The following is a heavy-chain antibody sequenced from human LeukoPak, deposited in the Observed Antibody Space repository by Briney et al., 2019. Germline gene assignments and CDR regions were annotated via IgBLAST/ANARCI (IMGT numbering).Heavy chain of an antibody. Sequence: ASVKVSCKASGYTFTSYAMHWVRQAPGQRLEWMGWINAGNGNTKYSQKFQGRVTITRDTSASTAYMELSSLRSVDTAVYYCAREGREGNFDYWGQGTLVTVSS. CDR2: INAGNGNT. J-gene: IGHJ4*02. CDR1: GYTFTSYA. CDR3: AREGREGNFDY. D-gene: IGHD3-10*01. V-gene: IGHV1-3*01.